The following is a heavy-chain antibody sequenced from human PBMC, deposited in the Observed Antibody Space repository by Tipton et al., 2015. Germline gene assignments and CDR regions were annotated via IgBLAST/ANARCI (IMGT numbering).Heavy chain of an antibody. CDR3: ARRFSHSSSWTFDY. J-gene: IGHJ4*02. CDR2: VHYSGST. D-gene: IGHD6-13*01. V-gene: IGHV4-39*01. CDR1: GGSISSSSYY. Sequence: TLSLTCTVSGGSISSSSYYWGWIRQPPGKGLEWIGSVHYSGSTYYNPSLKSRVTISVDTSKNQFSLKLSSVTAADTAVYHCARRFSHSSSWTFDYWGQGTLVTVSS.